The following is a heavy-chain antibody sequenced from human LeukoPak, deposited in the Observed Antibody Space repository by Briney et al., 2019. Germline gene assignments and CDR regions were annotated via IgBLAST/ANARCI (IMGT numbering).Heavy chain of an antibody. J-gene: IGHJ3*01. CDR3: ARRPWLQDYYDAFDF. V-gene: IGHV4-39*01. CDR1: GGSISSSSFD. CDR2: IFYSGST. D-gene: IGHD3-22*01. Sequence: TSETLSLTCTVSGGSISSSSFDWGWIRQPPGKGLEWIGSIFYSGSTFYNPSLKIQLTISVDTSKNQFSLKLSSVTAADTAVYYCARRPWLQDYYDAFDFWGQGTMVTVSS.